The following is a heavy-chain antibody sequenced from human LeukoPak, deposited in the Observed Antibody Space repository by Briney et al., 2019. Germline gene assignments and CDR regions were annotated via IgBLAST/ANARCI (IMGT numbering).Heavy chain of an antibody. CDR1: GFTFSSYA. CDR2: ISGSGGST. Sequence: GGSLRLSCAASGFTFSSYAMSWVRQAPGKGLEWVSAISGSGGSTYYADSVQGRFTISRDNSKNTLYLQMNSLRAEDTAVYYCAKGHILTGYSDYWGQGTLVTVSS. CDR3: AKGHILTGYSDY. D-gene: IGHD3-9*01. J-gene: IGHJ4*02. V-gene: IGHV3-23*01.